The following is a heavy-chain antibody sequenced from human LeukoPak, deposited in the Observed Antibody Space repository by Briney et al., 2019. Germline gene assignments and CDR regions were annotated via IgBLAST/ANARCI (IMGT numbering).Heavy chain of an antibody. Sequence: GGSLRLSCAASGFTFSSYDMHWVRQVPGKGLVWVSRINPDGSTTTYADSVKGRFTISRDNAKNTLYLQMNSLRAEDTAVYYCARVRVGAYDFEYWGQGTLVTVSS. CDR2: INPDGSTT. J-gene: IGHJ4*02. CDR1: GFTFSSYD. V-gene: IGHV3-74*01. CDR3: ARVRVGAYDFEY. D-gene: IGHD3-10*01.